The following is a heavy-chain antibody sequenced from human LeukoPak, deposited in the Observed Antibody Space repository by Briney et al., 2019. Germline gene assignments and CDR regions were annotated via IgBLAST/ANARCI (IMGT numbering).Heavy chain of an antibody. CDR1: GYTFTGYY. J-gene: IGHJ4*02. D-gene: IGHD3-3*01. CDR3: ARDLWSGYPDDY. CDR2: INPNSGGT. Sequence: ASVKVSCKASGYTFTGYYMHWVRQAPAQGLEWMGWINPNSGGTNYAQKFQGRVTMTRDTSISTAYMELSRLRSDDTAVYYCARDLWSGYPDDYWGQGTLVTVSS. V-gene: IGHV1-2*02.